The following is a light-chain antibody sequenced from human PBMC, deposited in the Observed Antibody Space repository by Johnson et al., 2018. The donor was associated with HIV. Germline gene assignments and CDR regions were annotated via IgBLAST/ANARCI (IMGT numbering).Light chain of an antibody. CDR1: SSNIGNNY. V-gene: IGLV1-51*02. J-gene: IGLJ1*01. CDR3: ATWDSRLSAGHV. Sequence: QSVLTQPPSVSAAPGQKVTISCSGSSSNIGNNYVSWYQQVPGTAPKLLIHENNKRPSGIPDRISGSKSGTSATLGITGLQTGDEADYYCATWDSRLSAGHVFGTGTKVTVL. CDR2: ENN.